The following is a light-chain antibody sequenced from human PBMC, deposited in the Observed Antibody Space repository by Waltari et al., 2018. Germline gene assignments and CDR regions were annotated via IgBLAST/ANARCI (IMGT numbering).Light chain of an antibody. CDR1: QSLLHTNGYIF. J-gene: IGKJ3*01. CDR3: MQTLQSPFT. V-gene: IGKV2-28*01. Sequence: EIVMTQSPLSLSVTPGEPATISCRSRQSLLHTNGYIFLDWYLQRPGQSPQLLIYWGSNRASGVPDRFSGSESGTNFALKISRVEAEDVGVYYCMQTLQSPFTFGPGTKVDIK. CDR2: WGS.